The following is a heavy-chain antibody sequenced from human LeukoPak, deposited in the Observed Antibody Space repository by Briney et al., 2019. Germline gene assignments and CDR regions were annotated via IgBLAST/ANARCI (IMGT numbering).Heavy chain of an antibody. D-gene: IGHD3-10*01. CDR3: ATRSGDFDY. CDR1: AYTFTGYY. V-gene: IGHV1-2*02. CDR2: INPNNGAT. J-gene: IGHJ4*02. Sequence: ASVKVSCKASAYTFTGYYIHWVRQAPGQGLEWMGWINPNNGATNFAQKFQGRLTMTRDTSISTAYMELSRLRSDDTAVYYCATRSGDFDYWGQGTLVTVSS.